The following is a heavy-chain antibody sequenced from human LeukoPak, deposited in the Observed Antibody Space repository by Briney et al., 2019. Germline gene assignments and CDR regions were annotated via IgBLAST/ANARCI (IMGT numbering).Heavy chain of an antibody. Sequence: GRSLRLSCAASGFTFSSYSMNWVRQAPGKGLEWVSSISSSSSYIYYADSVKGRFTISRDNAKNSLYLQMNSLRAEDTAVYYCARDQGRWSPFDYWGQGTLVTVSS. CDR1: GFTFSSYS. D-gene: IGHD4-23*01. V-gene: IGHV3-21*01. J-gene: IGHJ4*02. CDR2: ISSSSSYI. CDR3: ARDQGRWSPFDY.